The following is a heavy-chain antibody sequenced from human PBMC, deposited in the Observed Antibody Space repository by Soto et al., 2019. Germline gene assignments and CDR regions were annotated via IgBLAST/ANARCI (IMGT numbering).Heavy chain of an antibody. D-gene: IGHD6-6*01. V-gene: IGHV3-23*01. CDR1: GFTFSSYA. CDR3: VILSSPGYYYYGMDV. J-gene: IGHJ6*02. CDR2: ISGSGGST. Sequence: GGSLRPSCAASGFTFSSYAMSWVRQAPGKGLEWGSAISGSGGSTYYADSVKGRFTISRDNSKNTLYLQMNSLRAEDTAVYYCVILSSPGYYYYGMDVWGQGTTVTVSS.